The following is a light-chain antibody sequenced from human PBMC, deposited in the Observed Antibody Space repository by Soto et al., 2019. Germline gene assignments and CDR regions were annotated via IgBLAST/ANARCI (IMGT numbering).Light chain of an antibody. CDR1: SSDVGGYNY. V-gene: IGLV2-14*03. Sequence: QSVLTQPASVSGSPGQSITISCTGTSSDVGGYNYVSWYQQHPGKAPKLIIYDVNNRPSGVSNRFSGSKSGNTASLTISGLQAEDEADYYCSSYCSSYTSRSTLEFGGGTKLTVL. CDR3: SSYTSRSTLE. CDR2: DVN. J-gene: IGLJ2*01.